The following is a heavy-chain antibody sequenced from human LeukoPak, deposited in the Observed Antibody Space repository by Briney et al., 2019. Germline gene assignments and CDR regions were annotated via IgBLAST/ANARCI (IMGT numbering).Heavy chain of an antibody. J-gene: IGHJ4*02. CDR3: ARSATLFDY. CDR2: IYYSGST. CDR1: GGSISTYY. V-gene: IGHV4-59*01. Sequence: SETLSLTCAVSGGSISTYYWSWIRQPPGKGLEWIWYIYYSGSTNYTPSLKSRVTISVDTSKNQFSLKRSSLTAADTAVYYCARSATLFDYWGQGTLVTVSS. D-gene: IGHD2-15*01.